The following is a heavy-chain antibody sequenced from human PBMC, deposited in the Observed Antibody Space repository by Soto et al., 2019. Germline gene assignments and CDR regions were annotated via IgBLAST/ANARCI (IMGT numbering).Heavy chain of an antibody. J-gene: IGHJ3*02. D-gene: IGHD3-9*01. CDR2: ISSNGGST. V-gene: IGHV3-64*01. CDR3: SSPSSFDWQIPFDAFDI. CDR1: GFTFSSYA. Sequence: GGSLRLSCAASGFTFSSYAMHWVRQAPGKGLEYVSAISSNGGSTYYANSVKGRFTISRDNSKNTLYLQMGSLRAEDMAVYYFSSPSSFDWQIPFDAFDIWGQGTMVTVSS.